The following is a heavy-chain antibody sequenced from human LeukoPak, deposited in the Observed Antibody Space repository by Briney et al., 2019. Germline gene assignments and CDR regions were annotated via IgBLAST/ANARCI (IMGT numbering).Heavy chain of an antibody. CDR2: INPNSGGT. CDR1: GYTFTGYY. D-gene: IGHD3-10*01. CDR3: ARFIWGSGSYYNEGSWFDP. Sequence: GTSVKVSCKASGYTFTGYYMHWVRQAPGQGLEWMGWINPNSGGTNYAQKFQGRVTMTRDTSISTAYMELSRLRSDDTAVYYCARFIWGSGSYYNEGSWFDPWGQGTLVTVSS. V-gene: IGHV1-2*02. J-gene: IGHJ5*02.